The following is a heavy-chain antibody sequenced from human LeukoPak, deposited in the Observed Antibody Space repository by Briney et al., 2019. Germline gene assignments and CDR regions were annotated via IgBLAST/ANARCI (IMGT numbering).Heavy chain of an antibody. V-gene: IGHV1-8*03. Sequence: ASVKVSCKASGGTYSSYVISWVRQATGQGLEWMGWMNPNSGNTGYAQKFQGRVTITRDTSISTAYMELSSLRSEDTAVYYCARYSGSFDFDYWGQGTLVTVSS. J-gene: IGHJ4*02. CDR1: GGTYSSYV. D-gene: IGHD1-26*01. CDR3: ARYSGSFDFDY. CDR2: MNPNSGNT.